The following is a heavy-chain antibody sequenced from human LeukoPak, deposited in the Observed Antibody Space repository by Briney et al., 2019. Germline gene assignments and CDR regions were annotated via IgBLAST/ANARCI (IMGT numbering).Heavy chain of an antibody. V-gene: IGHV4-59*01. CDR2: IYYSGST. Sequence: PSETLALTCTVSGASISSYYWSWIRQPPGKGLEWIGYIYYSGSTNYNPSLKSRVTITVDTSKNQFSLKLSSVTAADTGVYYCARDRYGSRSFDYGGQGTLVTVSS. CDR3: ARDRYGSRSFDY. CDR1: GASISSYY. J-gene: IGHJ4*02. D-gene: IGHD3-10*01.